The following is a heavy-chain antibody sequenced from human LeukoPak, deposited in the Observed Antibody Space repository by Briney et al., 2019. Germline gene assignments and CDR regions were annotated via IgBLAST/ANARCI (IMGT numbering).Heavy chain of an antibody. Sequence: SETLSLTCTVSGGSISSYYWSWIRQPAGKGLEWIGRIYTSGSTNYSPSLKSRVTMSVDTSKNQFSLKLSSVTAADTAVYYCARDNTPPLWFDPWGQGTLVTVSS. J-gene: IGHJ5*02. V-gene: IGHV4-4*07. D-gene: IGHD2/OR15-2a*01. CDR3: ARDNTPPLWFDP. CDR2: IYTSGST. CDR1: GGSISSYY.